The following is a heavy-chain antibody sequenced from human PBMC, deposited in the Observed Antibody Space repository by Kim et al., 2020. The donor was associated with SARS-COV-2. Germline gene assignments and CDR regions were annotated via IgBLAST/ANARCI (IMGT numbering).Heavy chain of an antibody. CDR2: ISGDGGST. V-gene: IGHV3-43*02. D-gene: IGHD3-10*01. Sequence: GGSLRLSCAASGFTFDDYAMHWVRQAPGKGLEWVSLISGDGGSTYYADSVKGRFTISRDNSKNSLYLQMNSLRTEDTALYYCAKVYYYGSGADFDAFDIWGQGTMVTVSS. CDR1: GFTFDDYA. CDR3: AKVYYYGSGADFDAFDI. J-gene: IGHJ3*02.